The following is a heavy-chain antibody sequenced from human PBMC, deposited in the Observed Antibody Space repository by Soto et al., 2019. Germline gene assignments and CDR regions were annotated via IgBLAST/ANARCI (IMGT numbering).Heavy chain of an antibody. CDR2: ISAYNGNT. Sequence: ASVKVSCKASGYTFTSYGISWVRQAPGQGLEWMGWISAYNGNTNYAQKLQGRVTMTTDTSTSTAYMELRSLRSDDTAVYYCARKWVDFALSGSGALDYWGQGTLVTVSS. D-gene: IGHD6-25*01. J-gene: IGHJ4*02. V-gene: IGHV1-18*01. CDR3: ARKWVDFALSGSGALDY. CDR1: GYTFTSYG.